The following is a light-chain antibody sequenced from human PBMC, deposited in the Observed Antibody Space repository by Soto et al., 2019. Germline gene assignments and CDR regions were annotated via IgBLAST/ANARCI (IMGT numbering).Light chain of an antibody. V-gene: IGKV3-20*01. CDR3: HQYGSSWT. J-gene: IGKJ1*01. CDR1: QSVSSSY. CDR2: GAS. Sequence: EIVLTQSPGTLSLSPGERATLSCRASQSVSSSYLAWYQQKPGQAPRLLVYGASSRATGIPDRISGSGSGTDFTLTISRLEPEDFAVYYCHQYGSSWTFGQGTKVEIK.